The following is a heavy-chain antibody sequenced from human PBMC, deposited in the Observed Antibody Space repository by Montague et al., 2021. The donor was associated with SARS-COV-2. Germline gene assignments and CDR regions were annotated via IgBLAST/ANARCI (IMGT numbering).Heavy chain of an antibody. Sequence: SETLSLTCAVSAGSISSSNWWSWVRQPPGKGLEWIAEIYHSGGTNYNPPLKSRVTISVDKSKNQFSLKLSSVTAADTAVYYCARIPFGYYGMDVWGQGTTVTVSS. CDR3: ARIPFGYYGMDV. V-gene: IGHV4-4*02. D-gene: IGHD3-16*01. J-gene: IGHJ6*02. CDR2: IYHSGGT. CDR1: AGSISSSNW.